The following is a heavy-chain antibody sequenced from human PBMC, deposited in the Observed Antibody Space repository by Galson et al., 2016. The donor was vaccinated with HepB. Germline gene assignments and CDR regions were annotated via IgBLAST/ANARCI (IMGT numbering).Heavy chain of an antibody. V-gene: IGHV3-53*01. CDR3: ARGSWEYSLDH. CDR2: IYSDGRT. CDR1: GFSITNRY. D-gene: IGHD5-18*01. Sequence: SLRLSCAASGFSITNRYVTWVRQAPGKGLEWVSVIYSDGRTYYADSVKGRFNISKDNSKNTVYLQMSSLRVDGTAFYYCARGSWEYSLDHWGQGTLVTVSS. J-gene: IGHJ5*02.